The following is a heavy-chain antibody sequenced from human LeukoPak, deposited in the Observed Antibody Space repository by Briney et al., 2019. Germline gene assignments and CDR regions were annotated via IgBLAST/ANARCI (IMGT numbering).Heavy chain of an antibody. CDR2: IKQDGSEK. Sequence: GSLRLSCAASGFTFSSYWMSWVRQAPGKGLEWVANIKQDGSEKYYVDSVKGRFTISRDNAKNSLYLQMNSLRAEDTAVYYCARDSRITIFGVVITWGQGTLVTVSS. CDR1: GFTFSSYW. CDR3: ARDSRITIFGVVIT. D-gene: IGHD3-3*01. J-gene: IGHJ5*02. V-gene: IGHV3-7*01.